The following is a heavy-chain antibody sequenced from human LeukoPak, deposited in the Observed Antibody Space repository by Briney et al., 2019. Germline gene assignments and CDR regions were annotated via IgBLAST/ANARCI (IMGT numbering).Heavy chain of an antibody. CDR1: GFTFSSYG. J-gene: IGHJ4*02. CDR3: ARDDKGYCGGDCYSDY. V-gene: IGHV3-33*01. Sequence: PGGSLSLSCAASGFTFSSYGMHWVRQAPGKGLEWVAVIWYDGSNKYYADSVKGRFTISRDNSKNTLYLQMNSLRAEDTAVYYCARDDKGYCGGDCYSDYWGQGTLVTVSS. D-gene: IGHD2-21*02. CDR2: IWYDGSNK.